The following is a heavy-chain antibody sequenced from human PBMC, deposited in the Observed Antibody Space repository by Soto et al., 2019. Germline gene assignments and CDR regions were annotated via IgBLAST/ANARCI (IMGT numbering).Heavy chain of an antibody. CDR1: AGIFSSYA. Sequence: SVMISCRASAGIFSSYAISCVRQAPGQGVVWMGGIIPNLGTAHYAQDFQGRVSIAADKPTSTAYMELSSLRSEDTAVYYCARGGYCGGDCYTGAAVDIWGQGTMVT. D-gene: IGHD2-21*02. V-gene: IGHV1-69*06. J-gene: IGHJ3*02. CDR2: IIPNLGTA. CDR3: ARGGYCGGDCYTGAAVDI.